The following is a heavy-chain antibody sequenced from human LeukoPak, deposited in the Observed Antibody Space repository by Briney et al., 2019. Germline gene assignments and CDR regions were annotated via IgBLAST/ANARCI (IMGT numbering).Heavy chain of an antibody. J-gene: IGHJ6*03. Sequence: TSETLSLTCTVSGGSISSYYWSWIRQSPGKGLEWIGYVYYSGSTIYNPSLKGRVTILIDTSKNQLSLKVSSVTAADTAIYYCARGFNDPGTYYYYIDVWGKGTTVTVSS. V-gene: IGHV4-59*01. CDR3: ARGFNDPGTYYYYIDV. CDR2: VYYSGST. D-gene: IGHD3-10*01. CDR1: GGSISSYY.